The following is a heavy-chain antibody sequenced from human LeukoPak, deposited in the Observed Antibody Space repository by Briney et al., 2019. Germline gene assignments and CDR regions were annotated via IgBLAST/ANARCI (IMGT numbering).Heavy chain of an antibody. J-gene: IGHJ4*02. CDR3: ARHPTYYYDSSGYHFDY. D-gene: IGHD3-22*01. V-gene: IGHV4-38-2*01. Sequence: PSETLSLTCAVSGYSISSGYYWGWIRQPPGKGLEWIGSIYHSGSTYYNPSLKSRVTIPVDTSKNQFSLKLSSVTAADTAVYYCARHPTYYYDSSGYHFDYWGQGTLVTVSS. CDR2: IYHSGST. CDR1: GYSISSGYY.